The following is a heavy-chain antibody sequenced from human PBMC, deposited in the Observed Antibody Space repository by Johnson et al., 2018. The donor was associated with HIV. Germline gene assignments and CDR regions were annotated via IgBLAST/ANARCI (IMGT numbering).Heavy chain of an antibody. J-gene: IGHJ3*02. D-gene: IGHD6-13*01. CDR2: TNWNGGST. CDR1: GFTFDDYG. V-gene: IGHV3-20*04. CDR3: ARGKGAAAGLDAFDI. Sequence: MLLVESGGGVVRPGGSLRLSCAASGFTFDDYGMSWVRQAPGKGLEWVSGTNWNGGSTGYADSMKGRFTISRDNARNSLYLQMNSLRAEDTALYFCARGKGAAAGLDAFDIWGQGIMVTVSS.